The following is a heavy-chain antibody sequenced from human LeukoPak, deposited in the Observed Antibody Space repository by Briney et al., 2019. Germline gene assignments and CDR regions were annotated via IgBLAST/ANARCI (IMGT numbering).Heavy chain of an antibody. CDR3: ARVGGIAVAGTFILDY. Sequence: PETLSLTCSVSGDSFSSNDYFWAWIRQPPGKGLEWIGSISYGGSTYYNPSLKSRGTISVDTSRKQFSLKLSSVTAAADTAVYYCARVGGIAVAGTFILDYWGQGTLVTVSS. J-gene: IGHJ4*02. V-gene: IGHV4-39*01. D-gene: IGHD6-19*01. CDR1: GDSFSSNDYF. CDR2: ISYGGST.